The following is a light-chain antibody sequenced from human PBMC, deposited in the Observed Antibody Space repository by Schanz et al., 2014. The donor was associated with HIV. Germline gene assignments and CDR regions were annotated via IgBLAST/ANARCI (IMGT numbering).Light chain of an antibody. J-gene: IGKJ1*01. V-gene: IGKV3-20*01. CDR1: QTFSSSY. CDR3: QQSATLPQT. CDR2: GAS. Sequence: EIVLTQSPGTLSLSPGERATLSCRASQTFSSSYLAWYQQKPGQAPSLLLYGASYRATGVPDRFSGSESGTEFNLTITRLEPEDFAVYYCQQSATLPQTFGQGTKVEIK.